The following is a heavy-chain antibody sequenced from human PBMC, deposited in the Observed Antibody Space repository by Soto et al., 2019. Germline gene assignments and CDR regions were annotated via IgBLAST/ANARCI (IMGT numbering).Heavy chain of an antibody. Sequence: PGESLKISCKGSGTSFNSYWISWVRQMPGKGLEWMGRIDPSDSNTYYSPSFQGHVTISADRSINTAYLQWSSLRASDTATYYCARGRKGPCVAGNCYLFDYWGQGTLVTVSS. V-gene: IGHV5-10-1*01. CDR3: ARGRKGPCVAGNCYLFDY. D-gene: IGHD2-15*01. CDR1: GTSFNSYW. CDR2: IDPSDSNT. J-gene: IGHJ4*02.